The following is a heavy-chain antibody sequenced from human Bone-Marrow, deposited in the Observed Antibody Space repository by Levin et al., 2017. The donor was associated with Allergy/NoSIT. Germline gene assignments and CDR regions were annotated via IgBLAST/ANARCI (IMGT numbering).Heavy chain of an antibody. CDR3: ARSRVTDTANYYYYGMDV. CDR2: IYYSGST. Sequence: SETLSLTCTVSGGSISSYYWSWIRQPPGKGLEWIGYIYYSGSTNYNPSLKSRVTISVDTSKNQFSLKLSSVTAADTAVYYCARSRVTDTANYYYYGMDVWGQGTTVTVSS. D-gene: IGHD3-10*01. J-gene: IGHJ6*02. CDR1: GGSISSYY. V-gene: IGHV4-59*01.